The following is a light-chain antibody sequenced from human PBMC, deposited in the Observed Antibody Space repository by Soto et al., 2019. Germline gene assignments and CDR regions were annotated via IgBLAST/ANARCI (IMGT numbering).Light chain of an antibody. CDR3: QQYGRPPRAT. CDR2: EAS. Sequence: EIVLTQSPGTLSLSPGERATLSCRASQSVSSSYLAWYQQKAGQAPRLLIYEASSRATGIPDRFSGGGSGTDFTLSISKVEPEDFAVYYCQQYGRPPRATFGQGTRLEIK. CDR1: QSVSSSY. V-gene: IGKV3-20*01. J-gene: IGKJ5*01.